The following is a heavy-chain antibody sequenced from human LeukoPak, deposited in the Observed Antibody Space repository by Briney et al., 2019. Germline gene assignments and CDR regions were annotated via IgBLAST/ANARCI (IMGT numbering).Heavy chain of an antibody. CDR1: GGSISSYY. Sequence: SETLSLTCTVSGGSISSYYWSWVRQPPGKELEWIGYISYTGSTTYNPSLKSRLTISVDTSKNHFSLNLSSVTAADTAVYYCAKAPTGYSSSWYDYWGQGTLVTVSS. CDR3: AKAPTGYSSSWYDY. V-gene: IGHV4-59*08. CDR2: ISYTGST. D-gene: IGHD6-13*01. J-gene: IGHJ4*02.